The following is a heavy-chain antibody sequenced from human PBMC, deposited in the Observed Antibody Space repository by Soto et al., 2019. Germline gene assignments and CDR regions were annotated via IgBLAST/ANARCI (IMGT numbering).Heavy chain of an antibody. V-gene: IGHV3-30*18. CDR2: ISYDGSNK. D-gene: IGHD6-13*01. CDR3: AKGLGLIADDLYYFDY. J-gene: IGHJ4*02. CDR1: GFTFSSYG. Sequence: PGGSLRLSCAASGFTFSSYGMHWVRQAPGKGLEWVAVISYDGSNKYYADSVKGRFTISRDNSKNTLYLQMNSLRAEDTAVYYCAKGLGLIADDLYYFDYWGQGTLVTVSS.